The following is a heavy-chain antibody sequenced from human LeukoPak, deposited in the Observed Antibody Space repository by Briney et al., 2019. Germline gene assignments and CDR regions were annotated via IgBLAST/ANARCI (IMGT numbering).Heavy chain of an antibody. J-gene: IGHJ4*02. CDR1: GFPFSSYS. V-gene: IGHV3-21*01. CDR2: ISSSSSYI. D-gene: IGHD1-26*01. CDR3: ARRSGSYGDFDY. Sequence: GSLRLSCAASGFPFSSYSMNWVRPAPGKGLEWVSSISSSSSYIYYADSVKGRFTISRDNAKNSLYLQMNSLRAEDTAVYYCARRSGSYGDFDYWGQGTLVTVSS.